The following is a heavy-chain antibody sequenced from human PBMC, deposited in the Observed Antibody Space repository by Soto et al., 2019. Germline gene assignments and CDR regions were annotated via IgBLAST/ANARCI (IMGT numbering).Heavy chain of an antibody. CDR2: ITGRDTF. D-gene: IGHD3-22*01. V-gene: IGHV3-21*01. J-gene: IGHJ4*02. CDR1: GFTFSSFA. Sequence: PGGSLRLSCAASGFTFSSFAMHWVRQAPGRGLEWVSCITGRDTFYADSVKGRFTISRDNAKNTLYLQMSSLRAEDTAVYYCARVYYYDSSGSKRALDYWGQGTLVTVSS. CDR3: ARVYYYDSSGSKRALDY.